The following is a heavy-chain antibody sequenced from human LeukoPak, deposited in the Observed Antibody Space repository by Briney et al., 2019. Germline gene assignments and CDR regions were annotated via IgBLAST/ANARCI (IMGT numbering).Heavy chain of an antibody. CDR2: LSRTSRTPTYG. J-gene: IGHJ4*02. V-gene: IGHV3-21*06. D-gene: IGHD4-17*01. CDR3: TRPSADDYGSNDY. CDR1: EFTFSGKA. Sequence: GGPLKLSGEPSEFTFSGKALSWVRKAPGKGRNWVSSLSRTSRTPTYGYYADSVKGRFTISRDNDKNELYLQMNSLRAEDTAVYYCTRPSADDYGSNDYWGQGTLVTVSS.